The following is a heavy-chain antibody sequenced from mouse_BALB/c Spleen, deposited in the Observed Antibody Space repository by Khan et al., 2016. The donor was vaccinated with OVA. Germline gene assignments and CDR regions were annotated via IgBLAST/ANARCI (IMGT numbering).Heavy chain of an antibody. D-gene: IGHD1-2*01. J-gene: IGHJ2*01. CDR2: INTNTGEP. Sequence: QIQLVQSGPELKKPGETVKISCKASGYTFTNSGMNWVKQAPGKGLKWMGWINTNTGEPTYAEEFKGRFAFSLETSASTAFLQINNVKNDDTATYFSARLITSLFDYWGQGTTLTVSS. CDR3: ARLITSLFDY. CDR1: GYTFTNSG. V-gene: IGHV9-3*02.